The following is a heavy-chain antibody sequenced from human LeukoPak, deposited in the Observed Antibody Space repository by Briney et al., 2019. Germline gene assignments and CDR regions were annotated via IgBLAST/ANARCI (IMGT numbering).Heavy chain of an antibody. CDR2: INPDSGGT. CDR3: ARSITATGH. J-gene: IGHJ4*02. Sequence: ALVKVSCKASGYTFTGYYIHWVRQAPGQGLEWMGYINPDSGGTNYAQKFQGRVTMTRDTSISTAYMELSGLTSDDTAVYYCARSITATGHWGQGTLVTVSS. D-gene: IGHD1-1*01. V-gene: IGHV1-2*02. CDR1: GYTFTGYY.